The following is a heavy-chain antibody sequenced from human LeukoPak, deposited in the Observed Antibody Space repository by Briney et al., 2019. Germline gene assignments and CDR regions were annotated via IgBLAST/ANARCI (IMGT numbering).Heavy chain of an antibody. CDR3: ARGGSSSSYYNNYGMDV. J-gene: IGHJ6*02. D-gene: IGHD6-13*01. CDR1: GYSLTSFD. CDR2: MNPKRGNT. V-gene: IGHV1-8*01. Sequence: ASVKVSCKASGYSLTSFDINWVRPGSGQGLEWMGWMNPKRGNTGYAPTFQSRVNITRDTSIDTAFMELSSLRPDDTAVYYCARGGSSSSYYNNYGMDVWGQGTTITVSS.